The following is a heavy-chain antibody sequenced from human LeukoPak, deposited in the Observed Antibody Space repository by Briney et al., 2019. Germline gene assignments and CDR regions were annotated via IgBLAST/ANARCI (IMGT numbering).Heavy chain of an antibody. CDR1: GFTFSSYW. CDR2: INSEARST. Sequence: GGSLRLSCAASGFTFSSYWMHWVRQGPGKGLVWVSRINSEARSTSYADSVKGRFTISRDNAKNTLYLQMNSLRAEDTAVYYCARVVVRDSSSWFDWGQGTLVTVSS. J-gene: IGHJ4*02. CDR3: ARVVVRDSSSWFD. D-gene: IGHD6-13*01. V-gene: IGHV3-74*01.